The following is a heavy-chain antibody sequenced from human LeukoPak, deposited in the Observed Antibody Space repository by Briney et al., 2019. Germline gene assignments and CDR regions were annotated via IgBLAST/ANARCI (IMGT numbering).Heavy chain of an antibody. D-gene: IGHD6-19*01. CDR3: ARSEAAVAVNPFDY. CDR2: INPSGGST. V-gene: IGHV1-46*01. J-gene: IGHJ4*02. Sequence: GASVTVSCKASGYTFTSYYMHWVRQAPGQGLEWMGIINPSGGSTSYAQKFQGRVTITADESTSTAYMELSSLRSEDTAVYYCARSEAAVAVNPFDYWGQGTLVTVSS. CDR1: GYTFTSYY.